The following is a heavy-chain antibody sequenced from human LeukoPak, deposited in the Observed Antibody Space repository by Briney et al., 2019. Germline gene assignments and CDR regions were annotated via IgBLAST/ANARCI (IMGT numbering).Heavy chain of an antibody. J-gene: IGHJ4*02. D-gene: IGHD4-17*01. V-gene: IGHV3-48*03. Sequence: GGSLRLSCAASGFTFSSYEMNWVRQAPGKGLEWVSYISSSGSTIYYADSVKGRFTISRDNAKNSLYLQMNSLRAEDTAVYYCARENGDYVIDYWGQGTLVTVSS. CDR2: ISSSGSTI. CDR1: GFTFSSYE. CDR3: ARENGDYVIDY.